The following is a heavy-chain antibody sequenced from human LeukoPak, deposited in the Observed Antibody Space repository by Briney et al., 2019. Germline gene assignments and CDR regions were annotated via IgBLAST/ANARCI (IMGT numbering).Heavy chain of an antibody. V-gene: IGHV3-64*01. Sequence: GGSLRLSCAASGFTFSSYGMHWVRQAPGKGLEYVSAISSNGGSTYYANSVKGRFTISRDNSKNTLYLQMGSLRAEDTAVYYCAKDYYDSSGYALSWGQGTLVTVSS. CDR3: AKDYYDSSGYALS. CDR1: GFTFSSYG. J-gene: IGHJ5*02. D-gene: IGHD3-22*01. CDR2: ISSNGGST.